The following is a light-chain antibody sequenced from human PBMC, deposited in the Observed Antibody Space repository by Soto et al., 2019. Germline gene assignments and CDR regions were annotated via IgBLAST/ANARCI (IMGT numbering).Light chain of an antibody. Sequence: EIVMTQSPAPLSVSPGERATLSCRASQSVSSNLAWYQHKPGQAPRLLLHGASTRANGIPARFSGSGSGTEFTLTISSLQSEDFAVYYCQQYNNWPYTFGQGTKLEIK. J-gene: IGKJ2*01. V-gene: IGKV3-15*01. CDR3: QQYNNWPYT. CDR2: GAS. CDR1: QSVSSN.